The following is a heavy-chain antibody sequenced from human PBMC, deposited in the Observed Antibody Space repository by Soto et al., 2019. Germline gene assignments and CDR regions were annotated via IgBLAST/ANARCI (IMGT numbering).Heavy chain of an antibody. J-gene: IGHJ6*02. V-gene: IGHV3-21*01. CDR1: GFTFSSYS. D-gene: IGHD3-3*01. Sequence: GGSLRLSCAASGFTFSSYSMNWVRQAPGKGLEWVSSISSSSSYIYYADSVKGRFTISRDNAKNSLYLQMNSLRAEDTAVYYCARELDVLRFLEWSPGQYYGMDVWGQGT. CDR3: ARELDVLRFLEWSPGQYYGMDV. CDR2: ISSSSSYI.